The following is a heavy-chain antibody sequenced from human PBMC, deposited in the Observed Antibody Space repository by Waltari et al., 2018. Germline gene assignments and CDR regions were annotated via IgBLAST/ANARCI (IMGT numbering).Heavy chain of an antibody. Sequence: EEQPLESGGGLVQQGQSLRRACAASGFPFTHYALSWVRQAPGKGLEWVSVISGSGSSIYYGDSVKGRFTISRDSSKSTLYLQMNNLRAEDTAVYFCAKGGNGGATGYYWYYGLDVWGQGTTVTVSS. J-gene: IGHJ6*02. CDR2: ISGSGSSI. D-gene: IGHD2-21*01. CDR1: GFPFTHYA. CDR3: AKGGNGGATGYYWYYGLDV. V-gene: IGHV3-23*01.